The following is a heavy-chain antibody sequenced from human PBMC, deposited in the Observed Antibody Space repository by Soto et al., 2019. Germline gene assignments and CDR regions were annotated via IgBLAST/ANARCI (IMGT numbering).Heavy chain of an antibody. J-gene: IGHJ4*02. Sequence: GGSLRLSCAASGSTFSNAWMSWVRQAPGKGLEWVGRIKSKTDGGTTDYAAPVKGRFTISRDDSKNTLYLQMNSLKTEDTAVYYCTTDYYDSSGYYYWGQGTLVTVSS. CDR1: GSTFSNAW. CDR2: IKSKTDGGTT. CDR3: TTDYYDSSGYYY. D-gene: IGHD3-22*01. V-gene: IGHV3-15*01.